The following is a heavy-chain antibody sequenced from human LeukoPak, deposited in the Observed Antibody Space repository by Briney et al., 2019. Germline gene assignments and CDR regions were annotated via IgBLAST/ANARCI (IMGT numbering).Heavy chain of an antibody. CDR2: INHSGST. CDR3: ARVAGKWLRFGNWFGP. D-gene: IGHD5-12*01. J-gene: IGHJ5*02. Sequence: PSETLSLTCAVYGGSFSGYYWSWIRQPPGKGLEWIGEINHSGSTNYNPSLKSRVTISVDTSKNQFSLKLSSVTAADTAVYYCARVAGKWLRFGNWFGPWGQGTLVTVSS. CDR1: GGSFSGYY. V-gene: IGHV4-34*01.